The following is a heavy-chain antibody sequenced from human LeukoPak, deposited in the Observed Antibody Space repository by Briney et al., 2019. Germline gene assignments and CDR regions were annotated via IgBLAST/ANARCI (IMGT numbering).Heavy chain of an antibody. CDR3: VRSLDY. V-gene: IGHV3-23*01. Sequence: GGSLRLSCAASGFPFSTYAMNWVRQAPGKGLEWVSVITGSGGFTQYADSVKGRFTISRDNSKNTVYLQMNSLRVEDTALYYCVRSLDYWGQGTLVTVSS. CDR1: GFPFSTYA. CDR2: ITGSGGFT. J-gene: IGHJ4*02.